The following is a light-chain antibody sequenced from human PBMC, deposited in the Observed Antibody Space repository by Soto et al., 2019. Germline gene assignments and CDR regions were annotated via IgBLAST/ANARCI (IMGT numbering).Light chain of an antibody. CDR1: QSVNNN. J-gene: IGKJ1*01. Sequence: ELVLTQSPATLSVSPGEGVTLSCRARQSVNNNLAWYQQKPGQAPSLLIHGASTRAAGVPARFSGSGSGTEFSLTISGLQSEDSAVYYCQEYNRSPPATFGQGTKVEIK. V-gene: IGKV3-15*01. CDR2: GAS. CDR3: QEYNRSPPAT.